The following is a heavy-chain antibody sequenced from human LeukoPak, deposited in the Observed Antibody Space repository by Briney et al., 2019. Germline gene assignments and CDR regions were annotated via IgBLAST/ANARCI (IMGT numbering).Heavy chain of an antibody. CDR1: GGSISSYY. CDR3: ARSNVVPAAAGMLFDY. D-gene: IGHD2-2*01. Sequence: PSETLSLTCTVSGGSISSYYWSWIRQPPGKGLEWIGYIYYSGSTNYNPSLKSRVTISVDTSKNQFSLKLSSVTAADTAVYYCARSNVVPAAAGMLFDYWGQGTLVTVSS. J-gene: IGHJ4*02. CDR2: IYYSGST. V-gene: IGHV4-59*12.